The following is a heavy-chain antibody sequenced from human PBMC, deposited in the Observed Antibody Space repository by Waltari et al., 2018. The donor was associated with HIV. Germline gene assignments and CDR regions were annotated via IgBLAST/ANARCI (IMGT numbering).Heavy chain of an antibody. D-gene: IGHD6-13*01. CDR1: GYSFTNYW. CDR3: ARRAGGGAAAASLGY. CDR2: IYPGDSDT. V-gene: IGHV5-51*03. J-gene: IGHJ4*02. Sequence: EVQLVQSGAEVKKPGESLKISCQCSGYSFTNYWIGWVRQRPGKGLEWMGIIYPGDSDTIYSPSFQGQVTISADKSISTAYLQWSSLKASDTAMYYCARRAGGGAAAASLGYWGQGTLVTVSS.